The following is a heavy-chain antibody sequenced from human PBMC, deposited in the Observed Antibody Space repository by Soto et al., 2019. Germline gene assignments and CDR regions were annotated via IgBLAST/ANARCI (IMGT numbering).Heavy chain of an antibody. CDR1: GGIFHGYG. D-gene: IGHD1-7*01. CDR2: IRFDGSNE. Sequence: GGSLRLSCAVPGGIFHGYGMHWVRQAPGKGLEWVAIIRFDGSNEEYADSVKGRFTTSRDNSKNTLYLQMNTLGAEDTAVYYCARDGIGGTVFRGYLDYWGRGTVVTVS. V-gene: IGHV3-33*01. J-gene: IGHJ4*02. CDR3: ARDGIGGTVFRGYLDY.